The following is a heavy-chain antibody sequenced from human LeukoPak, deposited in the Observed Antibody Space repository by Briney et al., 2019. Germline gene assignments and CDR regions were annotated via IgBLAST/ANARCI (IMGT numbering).Heavy chain of an antibody. J-gene: IGHJ3*02. CDR1: GGSISSYY. CDR2: IYYSGST. Sequence: PSETLSLTCTVSGGSISSYYWSWIRQPPGKGLEWIGYIYYSGSTNYNPSLKSRVTISVDTSKNQFSLKLSSVTAADTAVYYCAGSGFDRAFDIWGQGTMVTVSS. V-gene: IGHV4-59*01. D-gene: IGHD3-9*01. CDR3: AGSGFDRAFDI.